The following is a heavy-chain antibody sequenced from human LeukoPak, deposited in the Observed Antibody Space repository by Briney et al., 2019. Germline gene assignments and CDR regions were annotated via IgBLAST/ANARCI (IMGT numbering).Heavy chain of an antibody. CDR2: IYTSGST. V-gene: IGHV4-61*02. J-gene: IGHJ4*02. CDR1: GGSISSGSYY. CDR3: ARESGYCSSTSCYSPFDY. D-gene: IGHD2-2*01. Sequence: SQTLSLTCTVSGGSISSGSYYWSWIRQPAGKGLEWIGRIYTSGSTNYNPSLKSRVTISVDTSKNQFSLKLSSVTAADTAVYYCARESGYCSSTSCYSPFDYWGQGTLVTVSS.